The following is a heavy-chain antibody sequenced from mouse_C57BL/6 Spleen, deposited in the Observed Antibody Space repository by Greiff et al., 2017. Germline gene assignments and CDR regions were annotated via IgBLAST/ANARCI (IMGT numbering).Heavy chain of an antibody. J-gene: IGHJ4*01. CDR1: GYTFTDYN. V-gene: IGHV1-22*01. D-gene: IGHD1-1*01. CDR2: INPNNGGT. Sequence: EVKLVESGPELVKPGASVKMSCKASGYTFTDYNMHWVKQSHGKSLEWIGYINPNNGGTSYNQKFKGKATLTVNKSSSTAYMELRSLTSEDSAVYYCARDSTTVVAHPYYAMDYWGQGTSVTVSS. CDR3: ARDSTTVVAHPYYAMDY.